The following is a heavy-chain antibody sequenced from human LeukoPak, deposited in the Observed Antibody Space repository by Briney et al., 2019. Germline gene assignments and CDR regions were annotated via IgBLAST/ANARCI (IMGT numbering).Heavy chain of an antibody. CDR3: AREGYSSGWSPGFDY. J-gene: IGHJ4*02. CDR1: GGSISSYY. CDR2: IYYSGST. Sequence: SETLSLTCTVSGGSISSYYWSWIRQPPGKGLEWIGYIYYSGSTNYNPSLKSRVTISVDTSKNQFSLKLSSVTAADTAVYYCAREGYSSGWSPGFDYWGQGTLVTVSS. D-gene: IGHD6-19*01. V-gene: IGHV4-59*01.